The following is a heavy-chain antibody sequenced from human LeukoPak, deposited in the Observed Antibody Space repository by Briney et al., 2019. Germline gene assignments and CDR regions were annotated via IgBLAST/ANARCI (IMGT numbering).Heavy chain of an antibody. J-gene: IGHJ4*02. CDR1: GFTFSSYG. CDR2: ISDSGGST. Sequence: GGSLRLSCAASGFTFSSYGMSWVRRAPGKGLEWVSGISDSGGSTYYADSVKGRFTISRDNSKNTLYLQMNSLRAEDTAVYYCARRAGSYSHSYDYWGQGTLVTVSS. D-gene: IGHD2-15*01. CDR3: ARRAGSYSHSYDY. V-gene: IGHV3-23*01.